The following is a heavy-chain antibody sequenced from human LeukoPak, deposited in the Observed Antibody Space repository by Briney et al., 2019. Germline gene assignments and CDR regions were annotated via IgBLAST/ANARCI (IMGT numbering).Heavy chain of an antibody. D-gene: IGHD3-22*01. Sequence: ASAKVSCKASGFTFTGYYMHWVRQAPGQGLEWMGWINPNSGDTNFAQKFQGRVTMTRDTSISTTYMELSRLRYDDTAVYYCARGLFYDSSGYSDYWGQGTLVTVSS. CDR1: GFTFTGYY. V-gene: IGHV1-2*02. J-gene: IGHJ4*02. CDR2: INPNSGDT. CDR3: ARGLFYDSSGYSDY.